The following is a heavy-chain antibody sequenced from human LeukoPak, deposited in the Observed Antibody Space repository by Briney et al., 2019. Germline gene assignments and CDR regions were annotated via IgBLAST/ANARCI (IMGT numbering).Heavy chain of an antibody. CDR1: GLPIADFA. Sequence: PGGSLRPSCVASGLPIADFAMHWVRQAPGKGLEWVSLISGDGVSTFYADSVKGRFSISRDNSKNSLSLEMNSLRTGDTAMYYCARESGKFDYWGQGTLVAVSS. J-gene: IGHJ4*02. V-gene: IGHV3-43*02. CDR2: ISGDGVST. CDR3: ARESGKFDY.